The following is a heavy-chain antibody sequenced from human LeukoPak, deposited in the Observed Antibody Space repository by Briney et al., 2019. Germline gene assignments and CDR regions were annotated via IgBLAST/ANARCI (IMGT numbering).Heavy chain of an antibody. Sequence: RASVKVSCKVSGYTLTELSMHWVRQAPGKGLVRMGGFDPEDGETIYAQKFQGRVTMTEDTSTDTAYMELSSLRSEDTAVYYCATSGYPPAAFDYWGQGTLVTVSS. D-gene: IGHD5-12*01. J-gene: IGHJ4*02. CDR3: ATSGYPPAAFDY. CDR2: FDPEDGET. CDR1: GYTLTELS. V-gene: IGHV1-24*01.